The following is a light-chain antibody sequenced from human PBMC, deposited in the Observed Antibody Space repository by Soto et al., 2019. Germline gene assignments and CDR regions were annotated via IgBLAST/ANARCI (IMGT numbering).Light chain of an antibody. V-gene: IGKV1-9*01. CDR3: QQLNSYPVS. CDR2: DAS. J-gene: IGKJ2*03. Sequence: IQLTQSPSSLSASVGDRVTTTCRASQGIRSYLAWYQQKPGKAPKLLIYDASTLQTGVPSRFSCTESGTDFTLTISSLQTEDFATLYCQQLNSYPVSFGLGTKLEFK. CDR1: QGIRSY.